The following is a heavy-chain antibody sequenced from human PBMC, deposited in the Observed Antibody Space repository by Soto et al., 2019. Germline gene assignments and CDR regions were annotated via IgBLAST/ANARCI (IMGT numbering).Heavy chain of an antibody. CDR2: ISYDGSNK. V-gene: IGHV3-30*18. J-gene: IGHJ4*02. Sequence: ESGGGVVQPGRSLRLSCAASGFTFSSYGMHWVRQAPGKGLEWVAVISYDGSNKYYADSVKGRFTISRDNSKNTLYLQMNSLRAEDTAVYYCAKEMGSWSSSSLFGYWGQGTLVTVSS. D-gene: IGHD6-6*01. CDR3: AKEMGSWSSSSLFGY. CDR1: GFTFSSYG.